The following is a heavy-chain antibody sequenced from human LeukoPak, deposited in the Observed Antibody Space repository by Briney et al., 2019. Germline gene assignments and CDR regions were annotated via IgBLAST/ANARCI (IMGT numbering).Heavy chain of an antibody. V-gene: IGHV3-23*01. Sequence: GGSLRLSCAASGFTLSNAWMSWVRQAPGKGLEWVSAISGSGGSTYYADSVKGRFTISRDNSKNTLYLQMNSLRAEDTAVYYCAKPGSARYDSSGFDYFDYWGQGTLVTVSS. CDR2: ISGSGGST. CDR3: AKPGSARYDSSGFDYFDY. D-gene: IGHD3-22*01. CDR1: GFTLSNAW. J-gene: IGHJ4*02.